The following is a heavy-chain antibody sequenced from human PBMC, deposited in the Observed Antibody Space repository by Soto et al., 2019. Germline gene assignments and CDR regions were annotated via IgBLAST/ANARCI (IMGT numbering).Heavy chain of an antibody. D-gene: IGHD1-26*01. J-gene: IGHJ6*02. CDR1: GGTSNSYA. Sequence: QVQLVQSGAEVKKPGSSVKVSCKASGGTSNSYAISWVRQAPRQGLEWMGGIIPIFGTADYAQKFQGRVTITADESTSTAYMELSSLRSEDTAVYYCARHPVSGSYAYYYGMDVWGQGTTVTVSS. CDR2: IIPIFGTA. CDR3: ARHPVSGSYAYYYGMDV. V-gene: IGHV1-69*12.